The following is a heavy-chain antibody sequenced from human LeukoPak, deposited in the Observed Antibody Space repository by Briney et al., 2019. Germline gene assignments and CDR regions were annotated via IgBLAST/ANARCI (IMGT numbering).Heavy chain of an antibody. Sequence: GGSLRLPCTASGFTFSSSAMSWVRQAPGKGLEWVSGISDSGGRTYYADSVKGRFTISRDNSKNTLYLQMTSLRAEDTAVYYCAKISATLLFFFDYWGQGTLVSVSS. CDR3: AKISATLLFFFDY. D-gene: IGHD1-26*01. CDR2: ISDSGGRT. V-gene: IGHV3-23*01. J-gene: IGHJ4*02. CDR1: GFTFSSSA.